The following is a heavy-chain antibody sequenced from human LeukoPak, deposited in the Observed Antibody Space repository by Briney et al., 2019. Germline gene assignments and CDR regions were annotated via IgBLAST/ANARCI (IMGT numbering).Heavy chain of an antibody. CDR2: INAGKHNR. Sequence: RASVKVSCKASGYSFTNYTIHWVRQAPGQRLEWMGWINAGKHNRKYAQKFQGRVTITRDTSASTVYMELSSLRSEDTAVYYCARAQGGPTNTNFDYWGQGTLVTVSS. D-gene: IGHD3-16*01. J-gene: IGHJ4*02. V-gene: IGHV1-3*01. CDR1: GYSFTNYT. CDR3: ARAQGGPTNTNFDY.